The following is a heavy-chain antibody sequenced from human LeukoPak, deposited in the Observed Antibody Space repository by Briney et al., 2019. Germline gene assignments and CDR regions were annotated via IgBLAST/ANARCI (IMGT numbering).Heavy chain of an antibody. CDR2: ISAYNGNT. V-gene: IGHV1-18*01. D-gene: IGHD3-3*01. Sequence: ASVKVSCTASGYTFTSYGISWVRQAPAQGLEWVGWISAYNGNTNYAQKLQGRVIMTPDTSTSTAYMELRSLKTDDTTVYYCASSRGGYDFWRGYYTGGYYFDYWGQGTLVTVSS. J-gene: IGHJ4*02. CDR1: GYTFTSYG. CDR3: ASSRGGYDFWRGYYTGGYYFDY.